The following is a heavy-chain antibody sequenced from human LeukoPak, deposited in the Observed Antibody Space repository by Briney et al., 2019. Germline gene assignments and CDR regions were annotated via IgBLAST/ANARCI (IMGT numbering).Heavy chain of an antibody. CDR2: ISYDGSNK. D-gene: IGHD3-22*01. J-gene: IGHJ4*02. CDR1: GFTFSSYA. CDR3: ARSPPYYYDSSGYYGDY. Sequence: GGSLRLSCAASGFTFSSYAMHWVRQAPGKGLEWVAVISYDGSNKYYADSVKGRFTISRDNSKNTLYLQMNGLRAEDTAVYYCARSPPYYYDSSGYYGDYWGQGTLVTVSS. V-gene: IGHV3-30-3*01.